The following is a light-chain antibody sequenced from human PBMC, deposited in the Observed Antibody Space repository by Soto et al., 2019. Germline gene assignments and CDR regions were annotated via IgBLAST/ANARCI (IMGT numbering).Light chain of an antibody. CDR1: QAISSS. Sequence: DIQLTQSPSFLSASVGDRVTITCRASQAISSSLAWYQHNPGKAPKLLIYAASTSQNGVPSSFSGSGSGTEFTLTISSLQPEDFTTYYCQHLNDYRYTFGQGTKVEIK. CDR3: QHLNDYRYT. V-gene: IGKV1-9*01. J-gene: IGKJ2*01. CDR2: AAS.